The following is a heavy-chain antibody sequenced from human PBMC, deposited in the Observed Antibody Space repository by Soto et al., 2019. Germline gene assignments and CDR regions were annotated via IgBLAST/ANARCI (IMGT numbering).Heavy chain of an antibody. V-gene: IGHV1-18*01. Sequence: ASVKVSCKTSGYTFSNYGITWVRQAPGQPLEWLGWISLYSDGTNYAQKFQGRVSMTTDTSTTTAYMELRSLRSDDTAVYFCARHHIAVTAEFFDSWGRGNMVTVSS. J-gene: IGHJ4*01. CDR1: GYTFSNYG. CDR3: ARHHIAVTAEFFDS. CDR2: ISLYSDGT. D-gene: IGHD6-19*01.